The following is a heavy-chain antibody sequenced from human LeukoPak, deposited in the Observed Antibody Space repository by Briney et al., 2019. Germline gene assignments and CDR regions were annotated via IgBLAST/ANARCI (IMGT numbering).Heavy chain of an antibody. CDR2: ISSSSSYI. D-gene: IGHD6-13*01. CDR3: ARDPGIAAADPY. CDR1: GFTFSSYS. J-gene: IGHJ4*02. V-gene: IGHV3-21*01. Sequence: GGSLRLSCAASGFTFSSYSMNWVRQAPGKGLEWVSSISSSSSYIYYVDSVKGRFTISRDNAKNSLYLQMNSLRAEDTAVYYCARDPGIAAADPYWGQRTLVTVSS.